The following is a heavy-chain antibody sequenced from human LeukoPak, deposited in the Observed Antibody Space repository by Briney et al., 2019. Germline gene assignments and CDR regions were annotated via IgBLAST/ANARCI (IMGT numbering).Heavy chain of an antibody. CDR3: ARQQSNWASGPGMDV. CDR1: GDSISTSTYY. V-gene: IGHV4-39*01. CDR2: IFYSGST. D-gene: IGHD7-27*01. J-gene: IGHJ6*02. Sequence: PSQTLSLTCTLSGDSISTSTYYWGWARQPPGKWLEWVGCIFYSGSTYYNPSLKSRVTISVDTSKNQFSLRLSSVTAADTAGYYCARQQSNWASGPGMDVWGQGTTVTVSS.